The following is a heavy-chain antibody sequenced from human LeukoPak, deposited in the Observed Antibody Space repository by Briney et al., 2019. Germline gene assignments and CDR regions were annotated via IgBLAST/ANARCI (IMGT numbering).Heavy chain of an antibody. Sequence: GGSLRLSYVASGFTFINYAMSWVRQAPGKGLEWVSGISGSGSSTYYADSVKGRFTISRDNSKNTLYLQMNSLRAEDTAVYYCAKRGDRSGWSYYFDYWGQGTLVTVSS. CDR1: GFTFINYA. D-gene: IGHD6-19*01. V-gene: IGHV3-23*01. J-gene: IGHJ4*02. CDR3: AKRGDRSGWSYYFDY. CDR2: ISGSGSST.